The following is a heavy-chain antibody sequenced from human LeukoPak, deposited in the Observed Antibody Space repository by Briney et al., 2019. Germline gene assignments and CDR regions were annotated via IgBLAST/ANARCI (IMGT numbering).Heavy chain of an antibody. CDR2: INPNSGGT. CDR3: ARTDSYYYGSESRSLDY. Sequence: ASVTVSCKASGYTSTGYYLHWMRQAPGRGLEWMGRINPNSGGTNYAQKFQGRVTMTRDTSISTAYMELSRLRSDDTAVYFCARTDSYYYGSESRSLDYWGQGTLVTVSS. J-gene: IGHJ4*02. V-gene: IGHV1-2*06. D-gene: IGHD3-10*01. CDR1: GYTSTGYY.